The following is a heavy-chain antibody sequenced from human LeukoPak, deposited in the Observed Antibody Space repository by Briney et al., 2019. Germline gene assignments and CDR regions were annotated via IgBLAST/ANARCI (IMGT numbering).Heavy chain of an antibody. CDR2: ISSSSSYI. CDR3: ARGEWSSSPFDY. D-gene: IGHD6-6*01. CDR1: GFTFSAYS. V-gene: IGHV3-21*01. J-gene: IGHJ4*02. Sequence: GRSLRLSCAASGFTFSAYSMHWVRQAPGKGLEWVSSISSSSSYIYYADSVKGRFTISRDNAKNSLYLQMNSLRAEDTAVYYCARGEWSSSPFDYWGQGTLVAVSS.